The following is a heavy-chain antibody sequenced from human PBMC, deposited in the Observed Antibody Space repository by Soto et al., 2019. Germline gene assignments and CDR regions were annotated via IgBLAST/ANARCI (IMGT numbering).Heavy chain of an antibody. Sequence: SETLSLTCTVSGGSISSSSYYWGWIRQPPGKGLEWIGSIFYSGSTYYNPSLKSRVTISVDKSKNQFSLKLSSVTAADTAVYYCARDRYDILTGYYKGWFDPWGQGTLVTVSS. J-gene: IGHJ5*02. CDR2: IFYSGST. V-gene: IGHV4-39*07. D-gene: IGHD3-9*01. CDR1: GGSISSSSYY. CDR3: ARDRYDILTGYYKGWFDP.